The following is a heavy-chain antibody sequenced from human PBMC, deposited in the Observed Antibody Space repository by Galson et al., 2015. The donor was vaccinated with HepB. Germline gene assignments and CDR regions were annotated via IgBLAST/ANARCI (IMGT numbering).Heavy chain of an antibody. Sequence: SETLSLTCSVSHGSINNYYWSWIRQSPGDRLEWIGYIYYNGDKTYNPSLGYRVGMSVDTSITQVSLWLPSGTAADTAVYYCARHPGRGSVGYAFVLWGQGTLVTVSA. J-gene: IGHJ4*02. CDR1: HGSINNYY. CDR3: ARHPGRGSVGYAFVL. D-gene: IGHD2-2*01. CDR2: IYYNGDK. V-gene: IGHV4-59*08.